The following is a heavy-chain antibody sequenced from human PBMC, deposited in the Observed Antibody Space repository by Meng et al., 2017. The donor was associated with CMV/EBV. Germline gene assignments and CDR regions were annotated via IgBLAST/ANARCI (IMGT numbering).Heavy chain of an antibody. D-gene: IGHD3-3*01. V-gene: IGHV3-48*03. Sequence: GGSLRLSCAASGFTFSSYEMNWVRQAPGKGLEWVSYISSSGSTIYYADSVKGRFTISRDNAKNSLYLQMNSLRAEDTAVYYCARGGYYDFWSGIPNWFDPWGQGTLVTVSS. CDR2: ISSSGSTI. CDR1: GFTFSSYE. CDR3: ARGGYYDFWSGIPNWFDP. J-gene: IGHJ5*02.